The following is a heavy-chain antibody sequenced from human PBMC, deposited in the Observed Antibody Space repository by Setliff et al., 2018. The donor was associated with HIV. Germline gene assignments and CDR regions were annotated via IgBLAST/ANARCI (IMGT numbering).Heavy chain of an antibody. D-gene: IGHD6-6*01. V-gene: IGHV4-39*01. Sequence: PSETLSLTCTVSGGSISSSSYYWGWIRQPPGKGLEWIGSIYYSGSTYYNPSLKSRVTISVDTSKNQFSLKLSSVTAADTAVYYCASTSSLGSSFDYWGQGTLVTVSS. CDR2: IYYSGST. J-gene: IGHJ4*02. CDR1: GGSISSSSYY. CDR3: ASTSSLGSSFDY.